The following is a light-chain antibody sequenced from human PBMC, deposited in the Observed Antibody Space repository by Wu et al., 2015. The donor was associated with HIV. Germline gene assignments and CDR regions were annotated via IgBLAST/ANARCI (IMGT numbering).Light chain of an antibody. CDR2: DAS. V-gene: IGKV3-11*01. CDR1: QSVSSY. Sequence: EIVLTQSPATLSLSPGERATLSCRASQSVSSYLAWYQQKPGQAPRLLIYDASNRATGIPARLSGSGSGTDFTLTISSLEPEDFAVYYCQQRSNGTFGQGTRLEIK. J-gene: IGKJ5*01. CDR3: QQRSNGT.